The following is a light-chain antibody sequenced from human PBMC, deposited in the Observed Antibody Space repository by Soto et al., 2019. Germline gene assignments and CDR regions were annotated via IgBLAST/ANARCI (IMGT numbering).Light chain of an antibody. Sequence: EIVLTQSPATLSLSPGERATLSCRASQSVSSYLAWCQQKPGQAPRLLIYDASNRATGIPARFSGSGSGTDFTLTISSLEAEDFAVYYCQQRSNWPPITFGQGTRLEIK. CDR3: QQRSNWPPIT. J-gene: IGKJ5*01. CDR2: DAS. V-gene: IGKV3-11*01. CDR1: QSVSSY.